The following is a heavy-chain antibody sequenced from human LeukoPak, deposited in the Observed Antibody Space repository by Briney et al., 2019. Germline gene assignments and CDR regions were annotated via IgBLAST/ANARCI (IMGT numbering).Heavy chain of an antibody. J-gene: IGHJ5*02. Sequence: PSETLSLTCAVYGGSFSGYYWSWIRQPPGKGLEWIGEINHSGSTNYNPSLKSRVTISVDTSKNQFTLKLSSVTAADTAVYYCARGLVVAATFDPWGQRTLVTVSS. D-gene: IGHD2-15*01. CDR2: INHSGST. CDR3: ARGLVVAATFDP. V-gene: IGHV4-34*01. CDR1: GGSFSGYY.